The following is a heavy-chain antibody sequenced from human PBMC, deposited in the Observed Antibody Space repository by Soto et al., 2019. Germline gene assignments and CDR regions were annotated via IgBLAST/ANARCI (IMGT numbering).Heavy chain of an antibody. CDR1: GFTFSTYW. V-gene: IGHV3-74*01. D-gene: IGHD2-21*01. J-gene: IGHJ4*02. Sequence: GSLRLSCAASGFTFSTYWMHWVRQIPGKGLVWVSHIDSDGSIITYADSVKGRFTISRDNAKNTVYLQMNSLKTEDTAVYYCTADLPTPIPQVDHWGQGTLVTVSS. CDR3: TADLPTPIPQVDH. CDR2: IDSDGSII.